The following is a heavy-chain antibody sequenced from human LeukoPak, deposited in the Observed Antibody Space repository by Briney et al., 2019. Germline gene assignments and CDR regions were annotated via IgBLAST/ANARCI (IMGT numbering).Heavy chain of an antibody. CDR3: ARVWSSGWHTLDAFDI. CDR1: GFTFSSYE. D-gene: IGHD6-19*01. CDR2: ISSSGSTI. J-gene: IGHJ3*02. Sequence: GGSLRLSCAASGFTFSSYEMNWVRQAPGKGLEWVSYISSSGSTIYYADSVKGRFTISRDNSKNTLYLQMNSLRAEDTAVYYCARVWSSGWHTLDAFDIWGQGTMVTVSS. V-gene: IGHV3-48*03.